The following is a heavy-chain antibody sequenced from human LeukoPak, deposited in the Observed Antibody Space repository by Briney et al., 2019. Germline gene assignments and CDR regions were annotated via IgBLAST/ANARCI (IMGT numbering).Heavy chain of an antibody. J-gene: IGHJ4*02. CDR3: ARGSGYDSSGVIFDY. V-gene: IGHV4-30-4*01. CDR1: GGSISSGDYY. Sequence: SETLSLTCTVSGGSISSGDYYWSWIRQPPGKGLEWIGYIYYSGSTYYNPSLKSRVTISVDTSKNQFSLKLSSVTAADTAVYYCARGSGYDSSGVIFDYWGQGTLVTVSS. D-gene: IGHD3-22*01. CDR2: IYYSGST.